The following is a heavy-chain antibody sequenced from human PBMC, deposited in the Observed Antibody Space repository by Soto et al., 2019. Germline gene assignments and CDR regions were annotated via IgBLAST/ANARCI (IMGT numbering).Heavy chain of an antibody. Sequence: GASVKVSCKASGYTFTSYGISWVRQAPGQGLEWMGWISAYNGNTNYAQKLQGRVTMTTDTSTSTAYMELRSLGSDDTAVYYCARDLELAYCGGDCYSQAFDIWGQGTMVTVSS. CDR3: ARDLELAYCGGDCYSQAFDI. V-gene: IGHV1-18*04. CDR1: GYTFTSYG. CDR2: ISAYNGNT. D-gene: IGHD2-21*02. J-gene: IGHJ3*02.